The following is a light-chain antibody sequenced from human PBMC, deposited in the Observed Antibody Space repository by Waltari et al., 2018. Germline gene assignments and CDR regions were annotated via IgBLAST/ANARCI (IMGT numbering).Light chain of an antibody. Sequence: DVVMTQSPLSLPVTLGQPASISCRSSQSLVHSDGNTYLNWFQQRPGQSPRRLIYKISNRDSGVPDRFSGSGSGTDFTLKISRVKAEDLGVYYYCMQATHWPYTFGQGTKLEIK. CDR1: QSLVHSDGNTY. V-gene: IGKV2-30*02. CDR2: KIS. J-gene: IGKJ2*01. CDR3: MQATHWPYT.